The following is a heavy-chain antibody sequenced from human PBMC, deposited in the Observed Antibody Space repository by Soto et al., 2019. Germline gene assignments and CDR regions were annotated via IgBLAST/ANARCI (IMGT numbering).Heavy chain of an antibody. CDR1: GFTFSSYW. CDR3: ARDAVAGTIWFDP. V-gene: IGHV3-7*01. D-gene: IGHD6-19*01. J-gene: IGHJ5*02. Sequence: GGSLRLSCAASGFTFSSYWMSWVRQAPGKGLEWVANIKQDGSEKYYVDSVKGRFTISRDNAKNSLYLQMNSLRAEDTAVYYCARDAVAGTIWFDPWGQGTLVTVSS. CDR2: IKQDGSEK.